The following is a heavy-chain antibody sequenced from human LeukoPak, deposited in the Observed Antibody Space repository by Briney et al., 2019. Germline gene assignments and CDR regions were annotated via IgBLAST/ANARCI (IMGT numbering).Heavy chain of an antibody. D-gene: IGHD3-10*02. CDR2: ISSSSSTI. J-gene: IGHJ5*02. V-gene: IGHV3-11*04. CDR1: GFTFSDYY. CDR3: ARDLPTMFEIDP. Sequence: GGSLRLSCAASGFTFSDYYMSWIRQAPGKGLEWVSYISSSSSTIYYADSVKGRFTISRDNAKNSLYLQMNSLRDDDTAVYYCARDLPTMFEIDPWGQGTLVTVSS.